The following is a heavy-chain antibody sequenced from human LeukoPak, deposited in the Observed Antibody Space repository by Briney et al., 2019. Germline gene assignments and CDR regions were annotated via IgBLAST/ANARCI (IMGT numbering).Heavy chain of an antibody. D-gene: IGHD3-3*02. CDR1: GGSISSGGYS. CDR3: ARAKGLLAFLFDY. Sequence: KTSETLSLTCAVSGGSISSGGYSWSWIRQPPGKGLEWIGYIYHSGSTYYNPSLKSRVTISVDRSKNQFSLKLSSVTAADTAVYYCARAKGLLAFLFDYWGQGTLVTVSS. V-gene: IGHV4-30-2*01. CDR2: IYHSGST. J-gene: IGHJ4*02.